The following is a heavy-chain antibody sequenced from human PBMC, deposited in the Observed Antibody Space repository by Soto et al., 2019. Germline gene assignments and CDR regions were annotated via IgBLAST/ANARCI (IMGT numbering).Heavy chain of an antibody. CDR3: TRTDTGVTTDY. D-gene: IGHD4-17*01. V-gene: IGHV3-15*01. CDR2: IKSKTDGGTT. J-gene: IGHJ4*02. CDR1: GFTFSNAW. Sequence: GESLRLSCAASGFTFSNAWMSWVRQAPGKGLEWVGRIKSKTDGGTTDYAAPVKGRFTISRDDSKNTLYLQMNSLKTEDTAVYYCTRTDTGVTTDYWGQGTLVTVSS.